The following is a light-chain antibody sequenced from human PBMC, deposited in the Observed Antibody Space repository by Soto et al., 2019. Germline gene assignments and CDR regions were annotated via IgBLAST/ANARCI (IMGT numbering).Light chain of an antibody. J-gene: IGLJ3*02. V-gene: IGLV2-14*03. Sequence: QSALTQPASVSGSPGQSITISCTGTSSDVGAYNYVSWYQQHPGQAPKLLIYDVSNRPSGVSDRFSGSKSVNTASLTISGLQAEDEADYYCSSYTNSDTVLFGGGTQLTVL. CDR3: SSYTNSDTVL. CDR2: DVS. CDR1: SSDVGAYNY.